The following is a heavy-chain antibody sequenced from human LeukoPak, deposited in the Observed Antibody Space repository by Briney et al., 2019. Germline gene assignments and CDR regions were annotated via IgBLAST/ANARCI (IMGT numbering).Heavy chain of an antibody. CDR3: ATGYSSGWYFYFQR. V-gene: IGHV3-7*01. Sequence: PGWSLRLSCAASGVTVSSYWMSGVRQAPGKGLEWVANIKQDGSEKNYVDSVKGRFTISRDNAKNSLSLRMNSLSPEDTAVYYCATGYSSGWYFYFQRWGQGSLVSVSS. CDR1: GVTVSSYW. D-gene: IGHD6-19*01. J-gene: IGHJ1*01. CDR2: IKQDGSEK.